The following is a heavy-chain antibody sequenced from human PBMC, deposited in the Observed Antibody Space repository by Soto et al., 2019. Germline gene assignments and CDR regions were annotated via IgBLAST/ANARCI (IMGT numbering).Heavy chain of an antibody. Sequence: PGGSLRLSCAASGFTFSSYDMTWGRQAPGKGLEWVSAISGSGGSTNYGDSVKGRFIISRDNSKNTLFMQMNSLRVEDTAVYYCAIRGLSKSEVRGYFDYWGRGTLVTVSS. CDR2: ISGSGGST. D-gene: IGHD3-10*01. CDR1: GFTFSSYD. J-gene: IGHJ4*02. CDR3: AIRGLSKSEVRGYFDY. V-gene: IGHV3-23*01.